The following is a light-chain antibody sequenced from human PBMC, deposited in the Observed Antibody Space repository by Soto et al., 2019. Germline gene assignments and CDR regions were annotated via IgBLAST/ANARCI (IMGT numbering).Light chain of an antibody. CDR1: SGSIASNY. J-gene: IGLJ3*02. V-gene: IGLV6-57*03. Sequence: NFMLTQPHSVSESPGKTVTISCTRSSGSIASNYVQRYQQRPGSAPTTVIYEDNQRPSGDPDRFSGSIDSSSNSASLTISGLKTEDEADYYCQSYDSSNRVFGGGTKLTVL. CDR2: EDN. CDR3: QSYDSSNRV.